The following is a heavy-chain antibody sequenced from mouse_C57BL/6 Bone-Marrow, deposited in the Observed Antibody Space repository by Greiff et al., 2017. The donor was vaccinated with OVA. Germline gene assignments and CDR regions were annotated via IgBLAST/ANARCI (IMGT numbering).Heavy chain of an antibody. Sequence: EVKLQESGGGLVKPGGSLKLSCAASGFTFSSYTMSWVRQTPEQRLEWVATISGGGGNTYYPDSVKGRFTITRDNAKNTLYLQMSSLRSEDTALYYCARRKDYDYDIWYCDVWGTGTTVTVSS. D-gene: IGHD2-4*01. CDR1: GFTFSSYT. CDR3: ARRKDYDYDIWYCDV. V-gene: IGHV5-9*01. J-gene: IGHJ1*03. CDR2: ISGGGGNT.